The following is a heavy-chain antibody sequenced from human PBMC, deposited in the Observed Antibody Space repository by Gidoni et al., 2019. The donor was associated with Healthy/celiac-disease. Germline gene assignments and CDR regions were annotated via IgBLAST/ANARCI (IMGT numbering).Heavy chain of an antibody. CDR2: IYYSGST. D-gene: IGHD4-17*01. J-gene: IGHJ4*02. CDR1: GGSISSGGYY. V-gene: IGHV4-31*03. Sequence: QVQLQESGPGLVKPSQTLSLTCTVSGGSISSGGYYWSWIRQHPGKGLEWMGYIYYSGSTDYNPSLKSRVTISVDTSNNQFSLKLSSVTAADTAVYYCARDDGDTPFDFDYWGQGTLVTVSS. CDR3: ARDDGDTPFDFDY.